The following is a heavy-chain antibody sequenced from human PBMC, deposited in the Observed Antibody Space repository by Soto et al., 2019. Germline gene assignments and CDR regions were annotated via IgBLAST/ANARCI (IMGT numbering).Heavy chain of an antibody. CDR1: DDSINSDKYY. CDR2: IYYRGNA. J-gene: IGHJ4*02. Sequence: QLQLQESGPGLVKPSETLSLTCSVSDDSINSDKYYWGWIRQPPGKGLEWIGSIYYRGNAYYNPSRQTRVTISLAKSKSQFSLKLNSVTAADSAVYFCARLEGLATISYYFDFWGPGALVTVSS. V-gene: IGHV4-39*01. CDR3: ARLEGLATISYYFDF. D-gene: IGHD3-9*01.